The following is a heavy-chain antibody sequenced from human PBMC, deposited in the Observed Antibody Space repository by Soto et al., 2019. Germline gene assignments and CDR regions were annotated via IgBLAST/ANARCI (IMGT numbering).Heavy chain of an antibody. CDR1: GGSISSSSYY. Sequence: PSETLSLTCTVSGGSISSSSYYWGWIRQPPGKGLEWIGSIYYSGSTYYNPSLKSRVTISVDTSKNQFSLKLSSVTAADTAVYYCARREDGYNSFDYWGQGTLVTVSS. J-gene: IGHJ4*02. CDR3: ARREDGYNSFDY. CDR2: IYYSGST. D-gene: IGHD5-12*01. V-gene: IGHV4-39*01.